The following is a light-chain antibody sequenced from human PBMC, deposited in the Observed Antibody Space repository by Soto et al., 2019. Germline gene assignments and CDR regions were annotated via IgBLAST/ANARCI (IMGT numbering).Light chain of an antibody. J-gene: IGKJ5*01. CDR1: QGISSL. CDR3: QQANSFPIT. CDR2: AAS. Sequence: EIHITPSPSSVSASVGERVTITCRASQGISSLLAWYQQKPGKAPKLLIYAASSLQSGVPSRFSGSGSGTDFTLTISSLQPEDFATYYCQQANSFPITYGQGTRLEIK. V-gene: IGKV1D-12*01.